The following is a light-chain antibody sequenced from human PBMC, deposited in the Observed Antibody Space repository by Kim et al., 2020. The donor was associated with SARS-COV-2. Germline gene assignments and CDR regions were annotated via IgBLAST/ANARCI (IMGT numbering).Light chain of an antibody. CDR2: GNN. V-gene: IGLV1-40*01. CDR3: QSYDTSLSGFYV. Sequence: VTISYTGSSSNIGAGYDVYWYQQLPGKAPKLLISGNNNRPSGVPDRFSGSKSGTSASLAITRLQADDEADYYCQSYDTSLSGFYVFGTGTKVTVL. J-gene: IGLJ1*01. CDR1: SSNIGAGYD.